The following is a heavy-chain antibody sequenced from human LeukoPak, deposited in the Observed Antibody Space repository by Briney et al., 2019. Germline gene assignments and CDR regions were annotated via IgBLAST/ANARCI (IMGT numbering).Heavy chain of an antibody. D-gene: IGHD3-10*01. CDR2: IIPILGIA. V-gene: IGHV1-69*04. CDR1: GGTFSSYA. CDR3: ARDPPLVTMVRGVINENYYYGMDV. J-gene: IGHJ6*02. Sequence: GASVKVSCKASGGTFSSYAISWVRQAPGQGLEWMGRIIPILGIANYAQKFQGRVTITADNSTSTAYMELSSLRSEDTAVYYCARDPPLVTMVRGVINENYYYGMDVWGQGTTVTVSS.